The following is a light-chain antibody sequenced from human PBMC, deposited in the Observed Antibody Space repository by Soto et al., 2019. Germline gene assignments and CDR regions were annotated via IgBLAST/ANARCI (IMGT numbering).Light chain of an antibody. J-gene: IGKJ1*01. CDR2: ATS. V-gene: IGKV1-6*01. CDR1: QVIRND. Sequence: AIQMTQSPSSLSASVGDRVTITCRERQVIRNDSGWYQQRPGKAPKLLIYATSNLQTGVPSSFSGSGSGTDFTLTISSLHPEDFATYYCLQDYIYPRTFGQGTKVEIK. CDR3: LQDYIYPRT.